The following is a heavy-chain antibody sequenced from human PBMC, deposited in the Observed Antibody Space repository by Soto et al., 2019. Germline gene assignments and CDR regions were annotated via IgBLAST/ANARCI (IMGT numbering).Heavy chain of an antibody. CDR2: IRNKGNSYTT. CDR1: GFTCSDHY. CDR3: TRGPNFRYLVTTWDS. D-gene: IGHD4-17*01. V-gene: IGHV3-72*01. J-gene: IGHJ5*01. Sequence: EVQLVESGGGLVQPGGSLRLSCVASGFTCSDHYMDWVRQTPGKGLEWVGRIRNKGNSYTTVYAASVKDRFTISRDDSKNSLYLQMNSLKTEDTAVYYRTRGPNFRYLVTTWDSWGQGTLVTVSS.